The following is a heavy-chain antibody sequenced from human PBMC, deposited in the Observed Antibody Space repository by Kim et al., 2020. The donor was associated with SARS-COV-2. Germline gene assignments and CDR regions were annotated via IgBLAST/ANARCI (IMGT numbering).Heavy chain of an antibody. V-gene: IGHV3-30*04. CDR1: GFTFSSYA. CDR2: ISYDGSNK. Sequence: GGSLRLSCAASGFTFSSYAMHWVRQAPGKGLEWVAVISYDGSNKYYADSVKGRFTISRDNSKNTLYLQMNSLRAEDTAVYYCARDAAIAVAGTRDVFDY. J-gene: IGHJ4*01. CDR3: ARDAAIAVAGTRDVFDY. D-gene: IGHD6-19*01.